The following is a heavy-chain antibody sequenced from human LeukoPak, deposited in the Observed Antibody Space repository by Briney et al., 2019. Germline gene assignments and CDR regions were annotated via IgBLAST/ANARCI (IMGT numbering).Heavy chain of an antibody. J-gene: IGHJ6*03. CDR1: GGSISSYY. Sequence: SETLSLTCTVSGGSISSYYWSWIRQPAGKGLEWIGRIYTSGSTNYNPSLKSRVTMSVDTSKNQFSLKLSSVTAADTAVYYCARLTIFGVVHYYYYYMDVWGTGTTVIVSS. CDR2: IYTSGST. D-gene: IGHD3-3*01. CDR3: ARLTIFGVVHYYYYYMDV. V-gene: IGHV4-4*07.